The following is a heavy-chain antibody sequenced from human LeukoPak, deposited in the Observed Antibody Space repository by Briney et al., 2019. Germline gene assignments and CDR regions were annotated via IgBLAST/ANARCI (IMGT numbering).Heavy chain of an antibody. J-gene: IGHJ4*02. Sequence: KPGGSLRLSCAASGFTFSSYSMNCVRQAPGKGLEWVSSINSKSRYIYYADSLKGRFTISRDNGKNSVYLQMNSLRAEDTAVYFCARADSSSSRLDCWGQGTLVTVSS. V-gene: IGHV3-21*01. CDR1: GFTFSSYS. D-gene: IGHD6-6*01. CDR3: ARADSSSSRLDC. CDR2: INSKSRYI.